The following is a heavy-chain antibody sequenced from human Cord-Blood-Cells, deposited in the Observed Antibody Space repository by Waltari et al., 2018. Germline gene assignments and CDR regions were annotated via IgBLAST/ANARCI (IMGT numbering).Heavy chain of an antibody. CDR2: INPNSGGT. V-gene: IGHV1-2*06. D-gene: IGHD4-17*01. Sequence: QVQLVQSGAEVKKPGASVKVSCKASGYTFTGYYMHWVRQAPGQGLEWMGRINPNSGGTNYAQKFQGRVTMTRETSISTAYMELSRLRSDDTAVYYCARSGSDYGDYPVLLYYYYGMDVWGQGP. CDR3: ARSGSDYGDYPVLLYYYYGMDV. J-gene: IGHJ6*02. CDR1: GYTFTGYY.